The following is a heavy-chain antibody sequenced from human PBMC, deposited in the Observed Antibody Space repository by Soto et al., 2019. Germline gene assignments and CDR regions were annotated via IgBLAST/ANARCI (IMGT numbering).Heavy chain of an antibody. CDR2: ISWNSGSI. CDR3: AKDKGNRNYEFWSGYPGYFDY. CDR1: GFTFDDYA. Sequence: EVQLVESGGGLVQPGRSLRLSCAASGFTFDDYAMHWVRQAPGKGLEWVSGISWNSGSIGYADSVTGRFTISRDNAKNSLYLQMNSLRAEDTALYYCAKDKGNRNYEFWSGYPGYFDYWGQGTLFTVSS. V-gene: IGHV3-9*01. D-gene: IGHD3-3*01. J-gene: IGHJ4*02.